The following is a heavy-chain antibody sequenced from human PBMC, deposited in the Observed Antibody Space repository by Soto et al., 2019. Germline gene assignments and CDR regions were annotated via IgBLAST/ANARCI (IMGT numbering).Heavy chain of an antibody. CDR2: IIPIFGTA. CDR1: GGTFSSYA. Sequence: QVQLVHSGAEVKKPGSSVKVSCKASGGTFSSYAISWVRQAPGQGLEWMGGIIPIFGTANYAQKFQGRVTITADKSTSTAYMELSSLRSEDTAVYYCARARPYYYDSSGHYFDIWGQGTMVTVSS. J-gene: IGHJ3*02. V-gene: IGHV1-69*06. CDR3: ARARPYYYDSSGHYFDI. D-gene: IGHD3-22*01.